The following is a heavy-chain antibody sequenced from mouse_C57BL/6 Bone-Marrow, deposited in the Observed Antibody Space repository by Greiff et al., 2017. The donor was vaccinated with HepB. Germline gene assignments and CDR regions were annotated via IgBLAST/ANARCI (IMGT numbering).Heavy chain of an antibody. D-gene: IGHD1-1*01. Sequence: SGAELVRPGTSVKMSCKASGYTFTNYWIGWAKQRPGHGLEWIGDIYPGGGYTNYNEKFKGKATLTADKSSSTAYMQFSSLTSEDSAIYYCARKGGGTTVVATEAMDYWGQGTSVTVSS. CDR1: GYTFTNYW. CDR2: IYPGGGYT. J-gene: IGHJ4*01. V-gene: IGHV1-63*01. CDR3: ARKGGGTTVVATEAMDY.